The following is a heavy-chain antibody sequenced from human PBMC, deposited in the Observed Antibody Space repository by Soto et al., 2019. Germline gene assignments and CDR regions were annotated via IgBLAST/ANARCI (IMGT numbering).Heavy chain of an antibody. CDR1: GGSISSYY. CDR3: ARVYGGAFDY. Sequence: VQLQESGPGLVKPSETLSLTCTVSGGSISSYYWSWIRQPPGKGLEWIGYIYYSGSTNYNPSLKSRVTISVDTSKNQFSLKLSSVTAADTAVYYCARVYGGAFDYWGQGTLVTVSS. J-gene: IGHJ4*02. V-gene: IGHV4-59*01. CDR2: IYYSGST. D-gene: IGHD4-17*01.